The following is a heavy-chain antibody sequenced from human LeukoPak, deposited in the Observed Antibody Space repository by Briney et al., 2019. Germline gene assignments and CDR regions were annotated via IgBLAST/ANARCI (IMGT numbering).Heavy chain of an antibody. CDR1: GFTFSSYS. Sequence: GGSLRLSCAASGFTFSSYSMNWVRQAPGKGLEWVSSISSSSSYIYYADSVKGRFTISRDNAKNSLYLQMNSLRAEDTAVYYCARDRYRYSSILNWFDPWGQGTLVTVSS. D-gene: IGHD6-13*01. J-gene: IGHJ5*02. CDR3: ARDRYRYSSILNWFDP. CDR2: ISSSSSYI. V-gene: IGHV3-21*01.